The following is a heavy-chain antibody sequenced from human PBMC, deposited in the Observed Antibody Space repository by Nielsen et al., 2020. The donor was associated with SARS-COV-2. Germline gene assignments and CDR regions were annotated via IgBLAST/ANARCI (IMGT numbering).Heavy chain of an antibody. CDR3: AGTAMVTSYYYYMDV. CDR2: IYYSGST. CDR1: GGSISGGGYY. D-gene: IGHD5-18*01. Sequence: SETLSLTCTVSGGSISGGGYYWSWIRQHPGKGLEWIGYIYYSGSTYYNPSLKSRVTISVDTSKNQFSLKLSSVTAADTAVYYCAGTAMVTSYYYYMDVWGKGTTVTVSS. V-gene: IGHV4-31*03. J-gene: IGHJ6*03.